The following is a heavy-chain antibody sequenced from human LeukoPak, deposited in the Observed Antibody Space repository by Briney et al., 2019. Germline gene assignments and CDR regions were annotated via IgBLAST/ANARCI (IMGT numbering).Heavy chain of an antibody. J-gene: IGHJ4*02. CDR3: AREGGGTSGYSYGRLGFDY. D-gene: IGHD5-18*01. Sequence: SETLSLTCAVSGGSISSSNWWSWVRQPPGKGLEWIGEIYHSGSTNYNPSLKSRVTISVDKSKNQFSLKLSSVTAADTAVYYCAREGGGTSGYSYGRLGFDYWGQGTLVTVSS. CDR2: IYHSGST. CDR1: GGSISSSNW. V-gene: IGHV4-4*02.